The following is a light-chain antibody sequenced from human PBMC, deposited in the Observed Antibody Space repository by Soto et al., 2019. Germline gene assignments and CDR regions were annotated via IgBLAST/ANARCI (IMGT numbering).Light chain of an antibody. J-gene: IGKJ1*01. V-gene: IGKV1-5*01. CDR3: EQYKSYWT. CDR2: DAS. CDR1: QSISSW. Sequence: DIQMTQSPSTLSASVGDRGTITCRASQSISSWLAWYQQKPGKAPKLLIYDASSLESGVQSRFSGSGSGTEFTLTIRSLQPDDFATYYCEQYKSYWTCGQGTKVDIK.